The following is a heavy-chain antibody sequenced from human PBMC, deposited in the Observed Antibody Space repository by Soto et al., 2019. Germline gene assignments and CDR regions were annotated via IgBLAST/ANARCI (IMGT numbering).Heavy chain of an antibody. J-gene: IGHJ3*02. V-gene: IGHV1-3*01. Sequence: ASVKVSCKASGYTFTSYAMHWVRQAPGQRLEWMGWINAGNGNTKYSQKFQGRVAITRDTSASTAYMELSSLRSEDTAVYYCARGSGYSSGWYELSAFDIWGQGTMVTVS. D-gene: IGHD6-19*01. CDR3: ARGSGYSSGWYELSAFDI. CDR1: GYTFTSYA. CDR2: INAGNGNT.